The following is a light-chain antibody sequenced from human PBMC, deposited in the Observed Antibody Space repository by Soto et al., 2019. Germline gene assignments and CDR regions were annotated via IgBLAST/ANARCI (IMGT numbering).Light chain of an antibody. CDR3: QQYGSSPPYT. J-gene: IGKJ2*01. Sequence: EIVLTQSPGTLSLSPGERATLSCRASQSVSSSYLAWYQQKPGQAPRLLIYGASSRATGIPDRFSGSGSGTDLTLTISRLEPEDFAVYYCQQYGSSPPYTCGQGTKLEIK. CDR1: QSVSSSY. CDR2: GAS. V-gene: IGKV3-20*01.